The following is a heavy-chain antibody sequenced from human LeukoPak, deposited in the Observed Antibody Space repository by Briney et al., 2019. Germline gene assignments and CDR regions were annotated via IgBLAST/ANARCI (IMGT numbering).Heavy chain of an antibody. D-gene: IGHD6-6*01. V-gene: IGHV3-74*01. CDR1: GFTFSNYW. CDR3: ASEYTTSFRDVDY. CDR2: INTDGSST. Sequence: PGGSLRLSCAASGFTFSNYWMHWVRQAPGKGLVWVSRINTDGSSTSYADSVKGRFTISRDNAKNTLYLQMNSLRAEDTAVYYCASEYTTSFRDVDYRGQGTLVTVSS. J-gene: IGHJ4*02.